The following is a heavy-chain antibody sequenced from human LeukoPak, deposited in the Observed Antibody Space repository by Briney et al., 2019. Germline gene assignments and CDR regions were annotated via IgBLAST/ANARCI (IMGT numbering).Heavy chain of an antibody. CDR2: ISYDGSNK. D-gene: IGHD6-19*01. Sequence: GGSLRLSCAASGFTFSSYAMHWVRQAPGKGLEWVAVISYDGSNKYYADSVKGRFTISRDNSKNTLYLQMNSLRAEDTAVYYCARAGYSSGWYWVYWGQGTLVTVSS. CDR1: GFTFSSYA. V-gene: IGHV3-30-3*01. CDR3: ARAGYSSGWYWVY. J-gene: IGHJ4*02.